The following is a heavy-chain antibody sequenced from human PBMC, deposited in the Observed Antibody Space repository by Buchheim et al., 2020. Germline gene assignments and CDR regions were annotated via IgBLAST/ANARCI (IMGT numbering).Heavy chain of an antibody. D-gene: IGHD3-10*01. CDR1: GFTFSSYW. CDR2: IKQDGSEK. J-gene: IGHJ4*02. Sequence: EVQLVESGGGLVQPGGSLRLSCAASGFTFSSYWMSWVRQDPGKGLEWVANIKQDGSEKYYVDSVKGRFTISRDNAKNSLYLQMNSLRAEDTAVYYCAGSMVRGVIIKFDYWGQGTL. CDR3: AGSMVRGVIIKFDY. V-gene: IGHV3-7*01.